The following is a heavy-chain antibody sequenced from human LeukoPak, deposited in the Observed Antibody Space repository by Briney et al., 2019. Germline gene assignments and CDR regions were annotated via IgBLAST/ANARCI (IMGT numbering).Heavy chain of an antibody. Sequence: TGGSLRLSCAASGFTFSRYSMNWVRQAPGKGLEWVSYISSSSSTIYYADSVKGRFTISRDNSKNTLYLQMNSLRAEDTAVYYCARANDSSGYYYYYYMDVWGKGTTVTISS. J-gene: IGHJ6*03. CDR1: GFTFSRYS. V-gene: IGHV3-48*01. CDR2: ISSSSSTI. D-gene: IGHD3-22*01. CDR3: ARANDSSGYYYYYYMDV.